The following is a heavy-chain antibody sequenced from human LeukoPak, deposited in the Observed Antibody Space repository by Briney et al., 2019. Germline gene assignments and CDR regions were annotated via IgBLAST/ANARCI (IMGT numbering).Heavy chain of an antibody. V-gene: IGHV3-21*01. Sequence: GGSLRLSCAASGFTFSSYSMNWVRQAPGKGLEWVSSISSSSRYIYYADSVKGRFTISRDNAKNSLYLQMNSLRAEDTAVYYCARVRYSGSAYFDYWGQGTLVTVSS. J-gene: IGHJ4*02. CDR2: ISSSSRYI. CDR1: GFTFSSYS. CDR3: ARVRYSGSAYFDY. D-gene: IGHD6-6*01.